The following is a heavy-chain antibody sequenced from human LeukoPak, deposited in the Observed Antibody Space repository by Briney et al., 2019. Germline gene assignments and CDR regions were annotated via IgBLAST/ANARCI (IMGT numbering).Heavy chain of an antibody. V-gene: IGHV3-48*04. Sequence: GGSLRLSCAVTGFTVTNNYMTWVRQAPGKGLEWVSYISSSSSTIYYADSVKGRFTISRDNAKNSLYLQMNSLRAEDTAVYYCARDRRAYCSSTSCYPFDYWGQGTLVTVSS. J-gene: IGHJ4*02. CDR1: GFTVTNNY. CDR3: ARDRRAYCSSTSCYPFDY. CDR2: ISSSSSTI. D-gene: IGHD2-2*01.